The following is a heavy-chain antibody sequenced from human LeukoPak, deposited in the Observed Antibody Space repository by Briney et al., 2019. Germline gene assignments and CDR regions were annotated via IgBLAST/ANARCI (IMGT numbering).Heavy chain of an antibody. Sequence: GGSLRLSCAASGFTLSTYWMSWVRQAPGKGLEWVANIKQDGSQKYYVDSVKGRFTISRDNARNSLYLQMNSLRAEDTAIYYCARHKALFPPTRDGYTTGNFVLDYWGQGTLVTVSS. V-gene: IGHV3-7*01. D-gene: IGHD5-24*01. CDR2: IKQDGSQK. CDR1: GFTLSTYW. CDR3: ARHKALFPPTRDGYTTGNFVLDY. J-gene: IGHJ4*02.